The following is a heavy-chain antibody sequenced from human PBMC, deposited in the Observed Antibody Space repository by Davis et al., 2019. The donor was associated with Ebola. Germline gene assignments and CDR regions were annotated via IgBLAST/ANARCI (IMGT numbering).Heavy chain of an antibody. CDR2: INHSGIA. V-gene: IGHV4-34*01. CDR1: GGSFSGYY. Sequence: MPSETLSFTCAVYGGSFSGYYWSWIRQPPGKGLEWIGEINHSGIASYNPSLKSRVSMSVDTSKKQFSLKVTSVTAADTAVYYCARGLFWSGLDVWGQGTTVTVSS. D-gene: IGHD1-1*01. CDR3: ARGLFWSGLDV. J-gene: IGHJ6*02.